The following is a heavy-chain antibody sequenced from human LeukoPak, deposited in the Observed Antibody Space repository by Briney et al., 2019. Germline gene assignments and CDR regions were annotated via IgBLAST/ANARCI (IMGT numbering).Heavy chain of an antibody. CDR2: INDNGSTR. J-gene: IGHJ4*02. CDR1: GFTFSSYA. D-gene: IGHD3-22*01. CDR3: VRDDDRPDNGLDY. Sequence: GGSLRLSCGASGFTFSSYAMSWVRQAPGKGLEWVSGINDNGSTRFYAASVKGRFTSSRDNPKNTLYLQMNSLRAEDTAVYYCVRDDDRPDNGLDYWGQGTLVTVSS. V-gene: IGHV3-23*01.